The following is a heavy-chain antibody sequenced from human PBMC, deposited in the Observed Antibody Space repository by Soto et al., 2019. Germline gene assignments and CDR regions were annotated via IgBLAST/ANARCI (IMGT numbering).Heavy chain of an antibody. J-gene: IGHJ4*02. CDR3: ARGLNGYLHYFDY. CDR1: GYTFISYA. CDR2: INAGNGNT. D-gene: IGHD5-18*01. V-gene: IGHV1-3*01. Sequence: ASVKVSCKASGYTFISYAMHWVRQAPGQRLEWMGWINAGNGNTKYSQKFQGRVTITRDTSASTAYMELSSLRSEDTAVYYCARGLNGYLHYFDYWGQGTPVTVSS.